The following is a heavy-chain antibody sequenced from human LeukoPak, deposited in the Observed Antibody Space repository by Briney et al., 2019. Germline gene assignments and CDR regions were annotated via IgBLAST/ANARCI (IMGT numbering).Heavy chain of an antibody. Sequence: PGGSLGLSCAASGFTFSSYSMNWVRQAPGKGREGVGVILNDGSSKYYADSVKGRFTISRDNSKNTLYLQMNSLRAEDTAVYYCARDKSRGWPFDYWGQGTLVAVSS. J-gene: IGHJ4*02. CDR3: ARDKSRGWPFDY. CDR2: ILNDGSSK. CDR1: GFTFSSYS. V-gene: IGHV3-30*03. D-gene: IGHD6-19*01.